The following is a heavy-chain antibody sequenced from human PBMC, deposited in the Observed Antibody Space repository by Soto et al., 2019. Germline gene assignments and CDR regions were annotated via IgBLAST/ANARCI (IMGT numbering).Heavy chain of an antibody. CDR1: GFTFSSYA. CDR3: AKDPLIAAAGRGPFDY. CDR2: ISGSGGST. V-gene: IGHV3-23*01. D-gene: IGHD6-13*01. J-gene: IGHJ4*02. Sequence: ESLRLSCAASGFTFSSYAMSWVRQAPGKGLEWVSAISGSGGSTYYADSVKGRFTISRDNSKNTLYLQMNSLRAEDTAVYYCAKDPLIAAAGRGPFDYWGQGTLVTVSS.